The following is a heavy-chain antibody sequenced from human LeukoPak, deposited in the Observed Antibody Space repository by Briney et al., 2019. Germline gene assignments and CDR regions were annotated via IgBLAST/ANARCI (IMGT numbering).Heavy chain of an antibody. V-gene: IGHV3-23*01. Sequence: GGSLRLSCSASGFTFSAYAMHWVRQAPGKGLEWVSSISCLGGSTFYAVSVKGRLTTAGDNSSNTLYLQINSKRAEDTEVYYCTKQPKGIYYDGRGYYYFDDWGQGTLVTVSS. J-gene: IGHJ4*02. D-gene: IGHD3-22*01. CDR2: ISCLGGST. CDR3: TKQPKGIYYDGRGYYYFDD. CDR1: GFTFSAYA.